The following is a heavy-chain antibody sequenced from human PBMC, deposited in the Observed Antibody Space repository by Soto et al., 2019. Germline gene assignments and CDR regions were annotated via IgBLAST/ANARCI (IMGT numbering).Heavy chain of an antibody. J-gene: IGHJ6*02. V-gene: IGHV3-33*01. Sequence: QVQLVESGGGVVQPGRSLRLSCAASGFTFSSYGMHWVRQAPGKGLGWVAVIWYDGSNKYYADSVKGRFTISRDNSKNTLYLQMNSLRAEDTAVYYCARVMVRGVSYYGMDVWGQGTTVTVSS. D-gene: IGHD3-10*01. CDR3: ARVMVRGVSYYGMDV. CDR1: GFTFSSYG. CDR2: IWYDGSNK.